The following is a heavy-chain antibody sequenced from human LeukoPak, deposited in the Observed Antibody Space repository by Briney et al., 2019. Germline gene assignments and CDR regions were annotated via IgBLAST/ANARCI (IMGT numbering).Heavy chain of an antibody. J-gene: IGHJ3*02. CDR2: IYTSGST. Sequence: SETLSLTCTVSGGSISSGSYYWSWIRQPAGKGLEWIGRIYTSGSTNYNPSLKSRVAISVDTSKNQFSLKLSSVTAADTAVYYCARDSLEAGDDAFDIWGQGTMVTVSS. V-gene: IGHV4-61*02. CDR1: GGSISSGSYY. CDR3: ARDSLEAGDDAFDI. D-gene: IGHD6-19*01.